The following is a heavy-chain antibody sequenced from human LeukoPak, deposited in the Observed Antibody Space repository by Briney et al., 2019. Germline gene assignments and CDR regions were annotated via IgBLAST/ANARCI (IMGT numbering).Heavy chain of an antibody. CDR3: ARCGGDYYDSSGRRVDWFDP. V-gene: IGHV4-34*01. J-gene: IGHJ5*02. CDR1: GGSFSGYY. D-gene: IGHD3-22*01. CDR2: INHSGST. Sequence: PSETLSLTCAVYGGSFSGYYWSWIRQPPGKGLEWIGEINHSGSTNYNPSLKSRVTISVDTSKNQFSLKLSSVTAADTAVYYCARCGGDYYDSSGRRVDWFDPWGQGTLVTVSS.